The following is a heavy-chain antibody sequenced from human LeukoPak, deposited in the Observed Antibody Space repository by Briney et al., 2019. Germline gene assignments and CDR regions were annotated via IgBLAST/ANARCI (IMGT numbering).Heavy chain of an antibody. D-gene: IGHD2-2*01. V-gene: IGHV1-2*02. CDR3: ARDKKVAPAAKGGHRWFDP. CDR2: INPNSGGT. J-gene: IGHJ5*02. Sequence: ASVKVSCKASGYTFTGYYMHWVRQAPGQGLEWMGWINPNSGGTNYAQKFQGRVTMTRDTSISTAYMELSRLRSDDTAVYYCARDKKVAPAAKGGHRWFDPWGQGTLVTVSS. CDR1: GYTFTGYY.